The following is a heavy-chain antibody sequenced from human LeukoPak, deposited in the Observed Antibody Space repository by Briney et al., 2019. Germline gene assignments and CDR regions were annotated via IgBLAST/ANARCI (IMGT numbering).Heavy chain of an antibody. CDR2: ISSSSTTI. Sequence: GGSLRLSCAASGFTFSSYSMMWVRQAPGKGLEWVSYISSSSTTIHYADSVKGRFTISRDNAKNPVYLQMNSLRAEDTAVYYCARDHGGGWFDYFDYWGQGTLVTVSS. D-gene: IGHD6-19*01. CDR1: GFTFSSYS. J-gene: IGHJ4*02. CDR3: ARDHGGGWFDYFDY. V-gene: IGHV3-48*01.